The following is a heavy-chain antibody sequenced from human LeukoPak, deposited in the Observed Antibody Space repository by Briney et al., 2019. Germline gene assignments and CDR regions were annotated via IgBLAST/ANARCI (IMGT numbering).Heavy chain of an antibody. Sequence: GESLKISCKGSGYSFTTYWIGWVRQMPGKGLEWMGITYPGDSDTRYGPSFQGQVTISADKSISTAYLQWSSLKASDTAMYYCARGDSSPWYRIFQHWGQGTLVTVSS. CDR2: TYPGDSDT. CDR3: ARGDSSPWYRIFQH. V-gene: IGHV5-51*01. J-gene: IGHJ1*01. CDR1: GYSFTTYW. D-gene: IGHD6-19*01.